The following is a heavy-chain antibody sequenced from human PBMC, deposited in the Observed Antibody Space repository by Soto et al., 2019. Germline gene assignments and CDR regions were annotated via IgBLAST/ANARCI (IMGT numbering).Heavy chain of an antibody. V-gene: IGHV1-3*04. CDR3: ARDLIGVTVADSG. Sequence: QVQLVQSGAEVKKPGASVKVSCKASGYSFTNYVIHWVRQAPGQRLEWMGWINTDNGDTKYSQRFQGRVTITRDTSANTAFMELSSLRSEHTAVFYCARDLIGVTVADSGWGQGTLVTVSS. D-gene: IGHD6-19*01. J-gene: IGHJ4*02. CDR1: GYSFTNYV. CDR2: INTDNGDT.